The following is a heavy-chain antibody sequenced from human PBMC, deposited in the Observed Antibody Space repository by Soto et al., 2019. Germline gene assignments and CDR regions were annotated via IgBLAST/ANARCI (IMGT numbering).Heavy chain of an antibody. D-gene: IGHD2-15*01. V-gene: IGHV3-7*01. J-gene: IGHJ6*03. Sequence: PGGSLRLSCAASGFTFSSYWMSWVRQAPGKGLEWVANIKQDGSEKYYVDSVKGRFTISRDNAKNSLYLQMNSLRAEDTAVYYCARAEVHPVVAATQEDYYYYYMDVWGKGTTVTVSS. CDR3: ARAEVHPVVAATQEDYYYYYMDV. CDR1: GFTFSSYW. CDR2: IKQDGSEK.